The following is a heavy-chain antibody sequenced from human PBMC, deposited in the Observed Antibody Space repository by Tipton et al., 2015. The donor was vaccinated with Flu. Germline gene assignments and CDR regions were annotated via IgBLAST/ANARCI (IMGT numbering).Heavy chain of an antibody. Sequence: TLSLTCTISGGSMSQYYWSWIRQSPGKGLEWIGYIYYTGNPNYNPSLRSRVTISVGTSKNQVSLKLTSVTAADTAMYYCARQIPAATKGRFDSWGQGILVTVSS. CDR1: GGSMSQYY. V-gene: IGHV4-59*01. D-gene: IGHD2-2*01. CDR3: ARQIPAATKGRFDS. CDR2: IYYTGNP. J-gene: IGHJ5*01.